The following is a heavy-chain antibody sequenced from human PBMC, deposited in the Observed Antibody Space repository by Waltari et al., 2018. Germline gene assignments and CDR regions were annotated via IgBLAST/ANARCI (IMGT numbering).Heavy chain of an antibody. Sequence: QVQLQESGPGLVRPSETLSLTCAVSGYSISSGYYWGWIRQSPGKGLGGFGFIYHSGSTYFHPSLKSRVTISVETSKNQCFLKLNCVTAADTAVYHCARHSSGYYYYLDYWGQGTLVTVSS. CDR3: ARHSSGYYYYLDY. D-gene: IGHD3-22*01. CDR1: GYSISSGYY. V-gene: IGHV4-38-2*01. CDR2: IYHSGST. J-gene: IGHJ4*02.